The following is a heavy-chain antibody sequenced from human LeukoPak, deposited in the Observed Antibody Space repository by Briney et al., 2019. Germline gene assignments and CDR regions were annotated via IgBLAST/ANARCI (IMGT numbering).Heavy chain of an antibody. J-gene: IGHJ6*02. CDR1: GFTVSSNY. D-gene: IGHD3-9*01. V-gene: IGHV3-66*01. Sequence: PGGSLRLSCAASGFTVSSNYMSWVRQAPGKGLEWVSITYSGGTTYYADSVKGRFTISRDNSKNTLYLQMNSLRAEDTAVYYCARDRLDYFYGMDVWGQGTTVTVSS. CDR3: ARDRLDYFYGMDV. CDR2: TYSGGTT.